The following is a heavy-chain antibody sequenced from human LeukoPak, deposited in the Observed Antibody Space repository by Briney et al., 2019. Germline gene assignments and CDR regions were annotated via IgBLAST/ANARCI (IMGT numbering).Heavy chain of an antibody. CDR1: GGSISRHF. D-gene: IGHD6-19*01. CDR3: TKATQWLAFDY. J-gene: IGHJ4*02. V-gene: IGHV4-59*11. CDR2: IYNSGTT. Sequence: PSETLSLTCTVSGGSISRHFWSWIRQPPGKGLEWIGNIYNSGTTNYNPSLKSGVTISVDTSKNQLSLQLTSVTAADTAVYYCTKATQWLAFDYWGRGTLVTVSS.